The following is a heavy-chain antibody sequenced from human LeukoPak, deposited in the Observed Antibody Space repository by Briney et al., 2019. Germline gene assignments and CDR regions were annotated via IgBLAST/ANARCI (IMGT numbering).Heavy chain of an antibody. D-gene: IGHD3-3*01. J-gene: IGHJ4*02. CDR2: IYPGDSDT. Sequence: GESLKISCKGSGYSFTSYWIGWVRQMPGKGLEWMGIIYPGDSDTRYSPSFQGQVTISADKSISAAYLQWSSLKASDTAMYYCASVAYYDFWSGDFDYWGQGTLVTVSS. CDR1: GYSFTSYW. CDR3: ASVAYYDFWSGDFDY. V-gene: IGHV5-51*01.